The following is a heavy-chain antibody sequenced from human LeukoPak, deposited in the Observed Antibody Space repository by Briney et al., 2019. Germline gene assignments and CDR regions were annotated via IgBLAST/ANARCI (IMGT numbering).Heavy chain of an antibody. CDR3: ARSFYKKTLDY. CDR2: VNHVGGT. Sequence: SETLSLTCAVYGESFSGFSWNWIRQTPGKGLEWIGEVNHVGGTTYNPSLRSRITLSVDTSKNQFSLKLSSVTAADTAVYYCARSFYKKTLDYWGQGTLVIVSS. J-gene: IGHJ4*02. D-gene: IGHD3-10*01. V-gene: IGHV4-34*01. CDR1: GESFSGFS.